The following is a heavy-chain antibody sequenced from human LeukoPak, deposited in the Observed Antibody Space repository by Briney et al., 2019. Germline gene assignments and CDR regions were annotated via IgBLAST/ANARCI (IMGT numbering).Heavy chain of an antibody. CDR1: GFTFDDYG. CDR2: INWNGGST. J-gene: IGHJ4*02. CDR3: ARVHYYYDSSGYYYRGFDY. Sequence: GGSLRLSCAASGFTFDDYGMSWARQAPGKGLEWVSGINWNGGSTGYADSVKGRFTTSRDNAKNSLYLQMNSLRAEDTALYYCARVHYYYDSSGYYYRGFDYWGQGTLVTVSS. V-gene: IGHV3-20*04. D-gene: IGHD3-22*01.